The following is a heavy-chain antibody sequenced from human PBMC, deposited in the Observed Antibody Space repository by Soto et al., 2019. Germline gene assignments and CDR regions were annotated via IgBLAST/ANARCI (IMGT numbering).Heavy chain of an antibody. CDR3: AREVGAVAGTLYYYYYGMDV. D-gene: IGHD6-19*01. Sequence: SETLSLTCTVSGGSISSGGYYWSWIRQHPGKGLEWIGYIYYSGSTYYNPSLKSRVTISVDTSKNQFSLKLSSVTAADTAVYYCAREVGAVAGTLYYYYYGMDVWGQGTTGTVS. J-gene: IGHJ6*02. CDR2: IYYSGST. CDR1: GGSISSGGYY. V-gene: IGHV4-31*03.